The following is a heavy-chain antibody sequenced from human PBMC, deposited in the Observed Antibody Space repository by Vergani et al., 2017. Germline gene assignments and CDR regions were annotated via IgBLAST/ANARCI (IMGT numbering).Heavy chain of an antibody. D-gene: IGHD6-19*01. Sequence: EVQLLESGGGLVQPGGSLRLSCAASGFTFSSYAMSWVRQAPGKGLEWVSAISGSGGSTYYADSVKGRFTIPRDNSKNTLYLKMNSLRAEDTAVYYCARDVAAGIAVAGRSIWGQGTMVTVSS. CDR1: GFTFSSYA. J-gene: IGHJ3*02. V-gene: IGHV3-23*01. CDR3: ARDVAAGIAVAGRSI. CDR2: ISGSGGST.